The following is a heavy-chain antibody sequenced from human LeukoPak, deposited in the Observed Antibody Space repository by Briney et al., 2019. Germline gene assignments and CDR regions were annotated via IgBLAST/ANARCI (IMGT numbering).Heavy chain of an antibody. V-gene: IGHV3-21*01. D-gene: IGHD6-19*01. CDR3: ARHSSGWNSHFDY. Sequence: GGSLRLSCAASGFTFSSYSMNWVRQAPGKGLEWVSSISSSSSYIYYADSVKGRFTISRDNAKNSLYLQMNSLRAEDTAVYYCARHSSGWNSHFDYWGQGTLVTVSS. J-gene: IGHJ4*02. CDR1: GFTFSSYS. CDR2: ISSSSSYI.